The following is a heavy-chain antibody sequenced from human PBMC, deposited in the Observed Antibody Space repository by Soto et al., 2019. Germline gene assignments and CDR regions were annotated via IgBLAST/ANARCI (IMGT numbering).Heavy chain of an antibody. CDR2: ISGSGTNT. V-gene: IGHV3-23*01. CDR1: GFSFNNFA. Sequence: EVRLLESGGGLVQPGGSLRLSCEASGFSFNNFALSWVRQAPGKGLEWVSAISGSGTNTYYADSVRGRFIISRDNFKNTLYLQMNSLRAEDTALYYCAKPAYYDGSCYYYYFDSWGQGTLVTVSS. J-gene: IGHJ4*02. D-gene: IGHD3-22*01. CDR3: AKPAYYDGSCYYYYFDS.